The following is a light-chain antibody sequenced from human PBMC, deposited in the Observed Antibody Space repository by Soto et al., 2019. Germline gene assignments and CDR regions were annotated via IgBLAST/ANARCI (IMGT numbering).Light chain of an antibody. CDR2: DAS. CDR3: QQYGSSPLT. V-gene: IGKV3D-20*01. J-gene: IGKJ4*01. Sequence: EIVMTQSPATLSVSPGERDTLSCRASQNIDNKLVWYQQKPGLAPRLLIYDASSRATGIPDRFSGSGSGTDFTLTISRLEPEDFAVYYCQQYGSSPLTFGGGTKVDIK. CDR1: QNIDNK.